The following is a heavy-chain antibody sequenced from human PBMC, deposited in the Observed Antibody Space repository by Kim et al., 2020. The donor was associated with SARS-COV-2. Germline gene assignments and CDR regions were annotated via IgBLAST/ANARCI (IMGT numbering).Heavy chain of an antibody. CDR1: GGSFSGYY. D-gene: IGHD3-10*01. CDR3: ARGQVLWLPKVGGMDV. CDR2: INHSGST. J-gene: IGHJ6*02. V-gene: IGHV4-34*01. Sequence: SETLSLTCAVYGGSFSGYYWSWIRQPPGKGLEWIGEINHSGSTNYNPSLKSRVTISVDTSKNQFSLKLSSVTAADTAVYYCARGQVLWLPKVGGMDVWGQGTTVTVSS.